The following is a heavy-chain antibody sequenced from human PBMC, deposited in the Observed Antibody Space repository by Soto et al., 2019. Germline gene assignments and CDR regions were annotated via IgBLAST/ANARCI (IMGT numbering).Heavy chain of an antibody. Sequence: QVQLVQSGAEVKKPGSSVKVSCKASGGTFSSYAISWVRQAPGQGLEWMGGIIPIFGTANYAQKFQGRATVTADESTSTAYMELSSLRSEDTAVYYCARDFSKRGDYAVLSALLWGQGTLVTVSS. CDR3: ARDFSKRGDYAVLSALL. CDR1: GGTFSSYA. CDR2: IIPIFGTA. J-gene: IGHJ4*02. D-gene: IGHD4-17*01. V-gene: IGHV1-69*01.